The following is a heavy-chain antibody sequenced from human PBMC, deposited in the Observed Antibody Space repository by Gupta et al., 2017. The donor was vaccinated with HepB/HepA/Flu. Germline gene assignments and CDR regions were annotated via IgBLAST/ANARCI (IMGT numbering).Heavy chain of an antibody. J-gene: IGHJ1*01. CDR3: AREPVVASSRPPVY. Sequence: EVQLLESGGGLVKPGGSMRLSCAASGFKFSDYTMNWVRQAPEKGLEWVSSISSMSNYIYYADAVKGRFTISRDNAKKSLFLQMNRLRSEDTAVYFCAREPVVASSRPPVYWGQGTQVTVSS. D-gene: IGHD2-21*01. V-gene: IGHV3-21*01. CDR1: GFKFSDYT. CDR2: ISSMSNYI.